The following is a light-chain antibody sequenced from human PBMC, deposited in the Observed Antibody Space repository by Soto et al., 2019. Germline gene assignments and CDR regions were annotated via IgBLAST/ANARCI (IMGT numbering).Light chain of an antibody. CDR3: QQYGRSPPFT. CDR1: QSVSSSY. J-gene: IGKJ3*01. Sequence: EIVLTQSPGTLSLSPGERATLSCRASQSVSSSYLAWYQQKPGQAPRLLIYGASARATGIPDRFSGSGSGTDFTLTISRLEPEDFAAYYCQQYGRSPPFTFGPGTKVDIK. CDR2: GAS. V-gene: IGKV3-20*01.